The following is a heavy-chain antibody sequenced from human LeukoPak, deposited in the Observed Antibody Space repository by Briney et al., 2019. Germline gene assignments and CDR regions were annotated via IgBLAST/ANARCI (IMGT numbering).Heavy chain of an antibody. CDR3: ARGPVIPGNVGYFDY. D-gene: IGHD4-23*01. V-gene: IGHV4-59*01. Sequence: PSETLSLTCTVSGGSISSYYWSWIRHPPGKGLEWIGYLYYSGSTSYNPSLKSRVIISVDTSKNQFSLKLSSVTAADTAVYYCARGPVIPGNVGYFDYWGQGTLVTVSS. CDR2: LYYSGST. CDR1: GGSISSYY. J-gene: IGHJ4*02.